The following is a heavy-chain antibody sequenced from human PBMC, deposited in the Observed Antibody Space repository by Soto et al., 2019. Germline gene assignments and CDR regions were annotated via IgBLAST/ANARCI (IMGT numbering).Heavy chain of an antibody. J-gene: IGHJ4*02. D-gene: IGHD3-16*01. CDR2: ISSSSSYI. CDR3: AKEMSGGASGGVNY. CDR1: GFTFSSYS. Sequence: EVQLVESGGGLVKPGGSLRLSCAASGFTFSSYSMNWVRQAPGKGLEWVSSISSSSSYIYYADSVKGRFTISRDNAKNSLELQMNGLRAEDTAGYYGAKEMSGGASGGVNYWGQGTLVTVSS. V-gene: IGHV3-21*01.